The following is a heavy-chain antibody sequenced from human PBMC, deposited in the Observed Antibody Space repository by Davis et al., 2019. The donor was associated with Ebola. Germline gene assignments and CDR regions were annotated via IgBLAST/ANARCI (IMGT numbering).Heavy chain of an antibody. CDR1: GFTFSSYS. CDR3: ARRRYLDY. Sequence: GESLKISCAASGFTFSSYSMHWVRQAPGKGLEWVSYISTSSSTIYYADSVKGRFTISRDNVKNSLYLQMNSLRDEDTAVYYCARRRYLDYWGQGTLVTVSS. V-gene: IGHV3-48*02. J-gene: IGHJ4*02. CDR2: ISTSSSTI.